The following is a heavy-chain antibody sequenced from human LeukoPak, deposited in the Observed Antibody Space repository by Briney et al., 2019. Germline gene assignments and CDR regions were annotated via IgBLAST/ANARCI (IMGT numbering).Heavy chain of an antibody. Sequence: SKTLSLTCTVSGGSIISSDYHWGWVRQPPGKGLEWIGTISYSGNTDYNPSLRSRVAISVDTSNNQFSLRLGSVTAADTAVYHCARHCCSGPAKRVFDIWGQGTMVTVSS. D-gene: IGHD2-15*01. J-gene: IGHJ3*02. CDR2: ISYSGNT. CDR3: ARHCCSGPAKRVFDI. V-gene: IGHV4-39*01. CDR1: GGSIISSDYH.